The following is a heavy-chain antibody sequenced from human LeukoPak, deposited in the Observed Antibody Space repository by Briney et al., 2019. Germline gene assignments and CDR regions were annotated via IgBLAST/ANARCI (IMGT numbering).Heavy chain of an antibody. CDR2: IYYSGST. CDR3: ARDTNWFDP. CDR1: GGSISSSSYY. V-gene: IGHV4-39*07. J-gene: IGHJ5*02. Sequence: SETLSLTCTVSGGSISSSSYYWGWIRQPPGKGLEWIGSIYYSGSTYYNPSLKSRVTISIDTSKNQFSLKLSSVTAADTAVYYCARDTNWFDPWGQGTLVTVSS. D-gene: IGHD1-1*01.